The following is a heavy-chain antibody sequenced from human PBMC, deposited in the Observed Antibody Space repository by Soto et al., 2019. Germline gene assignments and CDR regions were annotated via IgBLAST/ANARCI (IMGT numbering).Heavy chain of an antibody. V-gene: IGHV3-23*01. CDR3: TATPYYDFWSGSPGG. Sequence: GGSLRLSCAASGFTFGSYFMNWVRQAPGKGLEWVSVISGSGGSTYYADSVKGRFTISRDDSKNTLYLQMNSLKTEDTAVYYCTATPYYDFWSGSPGGWGQGTLVTVSS. CDR2: ISGSGGST. J-gene: IGHJ4*02. D-gene: IGHD3-3*01. CDR1: GFTFGSYF.